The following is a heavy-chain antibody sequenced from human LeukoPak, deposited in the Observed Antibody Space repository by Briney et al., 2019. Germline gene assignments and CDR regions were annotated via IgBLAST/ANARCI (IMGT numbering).Heavy chain of an antibody. J-gene: IGHJ4*02. CDR1: GFTFSSYS. D-gene: IGHD6-19*01. V-gene: IGHV3-48*01. Sequence: GGSLRLSCAASGFTFSSYSMNWVRQAPGKGLEWVSYISSSSSTIYYADSVKGRFTISRDNAKNSLYLQMNSLRAEDTAVYYCARVVFYSSGSKSNRVDYWGQGTLVTVSS. CDR3: ARVVFYSSGSKSNRVDY. CDR2: ISSSSSTI.